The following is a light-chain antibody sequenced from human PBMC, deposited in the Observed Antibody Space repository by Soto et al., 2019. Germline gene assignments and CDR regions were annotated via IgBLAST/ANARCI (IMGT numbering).Light chain of an antibody. V-gene: IGLV1-44*01. CDR3: AAWDDSLNGLV. CDR2: ANN. J-gene: IGLJ2*01. Sequence: QSVLTQPPSVSGTPGQRVSISCSGSRSNIGINAVDWYHQLPGTAPKVLIYANNQRPSGVPDRFSGSKSGTSASLAINGIQSDDEAHYYCAAWDDSLNGLVFGGGTKLTVL. CDR1: RSNIGINA.